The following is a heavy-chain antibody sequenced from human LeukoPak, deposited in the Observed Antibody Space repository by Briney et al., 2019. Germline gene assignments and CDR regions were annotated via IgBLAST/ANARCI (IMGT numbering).Heavy chain of an antibody. CDR3: AKGEDSGWTGGWFDP. J-gene: IGHJ5*02. Sequence: GGSLRLSCAASGFTFNSYGMHWVRQAPGKGLEWVAVIVHDGNNKYYADSVKGRFTISRDNSKNTLYLQMNSLRAEDTAVYYCAKGEDSGWTGGWFDPWGQGTLVTVSS. V-gene: IGHV3-30*18. D-gene: IGHD6-19*01. CDR1: GFTFNSYG. CDR2: IVHDGNNK.